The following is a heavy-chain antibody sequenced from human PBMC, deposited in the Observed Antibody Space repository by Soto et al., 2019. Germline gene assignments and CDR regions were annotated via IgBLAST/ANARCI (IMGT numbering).Heavy chain of an antibody. V-gene: IGHV3-21*01. CDR3: ARDSSEFWSGYLRVNYFDY. CDR2: ISSSSSYI. Sequence: PGGSLRLSCAASGFTFSSYSMNWVRQAPGKGLEWVSSISSSSSYIHYADSVKGRFTISRDNAKNSLYLQMNSLRAEDTAVYYCARDSSEFWSGYLRVNYFDYWGQGTLVTVSS. J-gene: IGHJ4*02. CDR1: GFTFSSYS. D-gene: IGHD3-3*01.